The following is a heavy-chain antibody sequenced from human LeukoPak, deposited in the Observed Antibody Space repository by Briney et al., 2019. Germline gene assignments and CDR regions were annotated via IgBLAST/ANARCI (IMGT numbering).Heavy chain of an antibody. V-gene: IGHV3-48*03. Sequence: PGGSLRLSCAASGFTFSTFAMIWVRQAPGKGLEWVSYISSSGSTIYYADSVKGRFTISRDNAKNSLYLQMNSLRAEDTAVYYCARETPVGPFDPWGQGTLVTVSS. CDR2: ISSSGSTI. CDR1: GFTFSTFA. J-gene: IGHJ5*02. CDR3: ARETPVGPFDP.